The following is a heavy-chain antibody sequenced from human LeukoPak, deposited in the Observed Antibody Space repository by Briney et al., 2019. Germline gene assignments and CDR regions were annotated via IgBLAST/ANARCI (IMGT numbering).Heavy chain of an antibody. J-gene: IGHJ4*02. CDR2: ISGSGVGT. CDR3: AKNGYDFWSSYFSDY. CDR1: GFTFSSYA. D-gene: IGHD3-3*01. Sequence: PGGSLRLSCAASGFTFSSYAMSWVRQASGKGLEWVSAISGSGVGTYYADSVKGRFTISRDNSKNTLYLQMNSLRAEDMAAYYCAKNGYDFWSSYFSDYWGQGTLVTVSS. V-gene: IGHV3-23*01.